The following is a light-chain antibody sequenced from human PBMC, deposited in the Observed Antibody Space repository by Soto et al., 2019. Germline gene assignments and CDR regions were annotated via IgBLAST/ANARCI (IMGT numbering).Light chain of an antibody. CDR1: SSNIGSNT. CDR2: STS. J-gene: IGLJ1*01. V-gene: IGLV1-44*01. CDR3: AAWDDRLDVYV. Sequence: QSVLTQPPSATGTPGQIVAISRSGSSSNIGSNTVTWYQQLPGAAPKLLIYSTSQRSSGVPGRFSGSKSGASASLSISGLQSEDEADYYCAAWDDRLDVYVFGTGTNVTVL.